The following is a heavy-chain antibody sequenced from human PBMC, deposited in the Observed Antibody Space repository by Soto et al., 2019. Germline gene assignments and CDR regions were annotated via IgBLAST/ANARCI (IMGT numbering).Heavy chain of an antibody. CDR3: ERGDYGSGCYPCAYCDY. CDR2: INPDSGAT. CDR1: GYSFTGYY. J-gene: IGHJ4*02. V-gene: IGHV1-2*02. Sequence: HEHLVQSGAEVKRPGASLKVSCKASGYSFTGYYIHWVRQAPGQGLEWMGWINPDSGATNYAQNSQGTDNSTSDTSISTASMDLASLTSDDSADYYCERGDYGSGCYPCAYCDYLGQGTLVIVSS. D-gene: IGHD3-10*01.